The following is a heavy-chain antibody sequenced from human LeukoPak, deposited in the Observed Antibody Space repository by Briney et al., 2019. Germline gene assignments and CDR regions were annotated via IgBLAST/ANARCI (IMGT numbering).Heavy chain of an antibody. D-gene: IGHD6-19*01. J-gene: IGHJ4*02. V-gene: IGHV5-51*01. CDR1: GYSFTSYW. CDR2: IYPGDSDI. CDR3: ARRRNSAWDFDY. Sequence: GESLKISCKGSGYSFTSYWIGWVRLMPGKGLEWMGFIYPGDSDIRYSPSFLGQVTFSADKSSSTAYMQWSSLKASDTAMYYCARRRNSAWDFDYWGQGTLVTVSS.